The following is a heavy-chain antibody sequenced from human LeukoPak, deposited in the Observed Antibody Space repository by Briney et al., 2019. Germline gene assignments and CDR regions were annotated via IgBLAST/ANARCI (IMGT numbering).Heavy chain of an antibody. CDR1: GGAITSTDSY. CDR2: IYYTGDT. V-gene: IGHV4-39*01. D-gene: IGHD3-10*01. J-gene: IGHJ2*01. CDR3: ARRLMTTVRGVNHWYFDL. Sequence: SEILSLTCTASGGAITSTDSYWGWIRQPPGKGLEWIGNIYYTGDTYYNPPLKSRVTISVDTSKSQFSLQLSSVTAADTAVYYCARRLMTTVRGVNHWYFDLWGRGTLVTVSS.